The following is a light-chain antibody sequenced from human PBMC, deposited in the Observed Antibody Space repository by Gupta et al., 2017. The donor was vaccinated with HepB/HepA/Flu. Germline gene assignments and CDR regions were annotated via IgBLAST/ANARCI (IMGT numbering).Light chain of an antibody. CDR3: QQYYTLGT. CDR2: KAS. J-gene: IGKJ1*01. V-gene: IGKV1-5*03. Sequence: DIQMTQSPSTLSASVGDRVTITCRASQSISTWLAWYQQKPGKAPKLLIHKASRLKSGVPLRFSGSGEGKEFTLTSSRRQHDDSDNYYVQQYYTLGTFGQGTKVEIK. CDR1: QSISTW.